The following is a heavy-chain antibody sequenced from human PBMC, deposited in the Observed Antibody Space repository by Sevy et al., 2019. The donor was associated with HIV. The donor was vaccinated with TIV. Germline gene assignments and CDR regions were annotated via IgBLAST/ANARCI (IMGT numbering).Heavy chain of an antibody. CDR3: AKVTVMGSSSDY. J-gene: IGHJ4*02. V-gene: IGHV3-23*01. D-gene: IGHD5-18*01. CDR2: ISGSGGST. CDR1: GFTFSSYA. Sequence: GGSLRLSCAASGFTFSSYAMNWVRQAPGKGLEWVSGISGSGGSTYYADSVKGRFTISRDNSKSTLSLQMNSLRAEDTAIYYCAKVTVMGSSSDYWGQGTLVTVSS.